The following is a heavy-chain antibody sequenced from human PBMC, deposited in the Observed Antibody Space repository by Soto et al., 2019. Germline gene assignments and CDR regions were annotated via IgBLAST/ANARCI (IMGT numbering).Heavy chain of an antibody. CDR3: AKDSSGSYYFDY. V-gene: IGHV4-59*01. CDR1: GGSISSYY. D-gene: IGHD3-22*01. J-gene: IGHJ4*02. Sequence: SETLSLTCTVSGGSISSYYWSWIRQPPGKGLEWIGYIYYSGSTNYNPSLKSRVTISVDTSKNQFSLKLSSVTAADTAAYYCAKDSSGSYYFDYWGQGPLVTVSS. CDR2: IYYSGST.